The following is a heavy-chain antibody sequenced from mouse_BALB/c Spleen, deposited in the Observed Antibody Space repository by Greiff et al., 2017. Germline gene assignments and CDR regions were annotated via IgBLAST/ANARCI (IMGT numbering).Heavy chain of an antibody. J-gene: IGHJ3*01. CDR1: GFTFSSYG. D-gene: IGHD3-2*01. Sequence: EVQRVESGGDLVKPGGSLKLSCAASGFTFSSYGMSWVRQTPDKRLEWVATISSGGSYTYYPDSVKGRFTISRDNAKNTLYLQMSSLKSEDTAMYYCARHDSSGYFAYWGQGTLVTVSA. CDR2: ISSGGSYT. V-gene: IGHV5-6*01. CDR3: ARHDSSGYFAY.